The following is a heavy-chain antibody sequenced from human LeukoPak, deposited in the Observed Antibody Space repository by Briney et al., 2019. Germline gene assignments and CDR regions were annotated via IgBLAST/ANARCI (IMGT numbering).Heavy chain of an antibody. J-gene: IGHJ6*03. V-gene: IGHV3-7*01. CDR1: GFTFSSYW. Sequence: GGSLRLSCAASGFTFSSYWRSWVRQAPGKGLEWVANIKQDGSEKYYVDSVKGRFTISRDNAKNSLYLQMNSLRAEDTAVYYCASVKYSSSRGYYYYYMDVWGKGTTVTVSS. D-gene: IGHD6-13*01. CDR3: ASVKYSSSRGYYYYYMDV. CDR2: IKQDGSEK.